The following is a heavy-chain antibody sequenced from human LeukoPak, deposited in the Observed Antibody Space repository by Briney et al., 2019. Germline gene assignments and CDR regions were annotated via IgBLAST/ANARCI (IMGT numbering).Heavy chain of an antibody. J-gene: IGHJ4*02. Sequence: ASVKVSFKASGYTFTSYGISWVRQAPGQGLEWMGWISAYNGNTNYAQKLQGRVTMTTDTSTSTAYMELRSLRSDDTAVYYCARYCSGGSCYPNDFDYWGQGTLVSVSS. D-gene: IGHD2-15*01. CDR2: ISAYNGNT. CDR1: GYTFTSYG. V-gene: IGHV1-18*01. CDR3: ARYCSGGSCYPNDFDY.